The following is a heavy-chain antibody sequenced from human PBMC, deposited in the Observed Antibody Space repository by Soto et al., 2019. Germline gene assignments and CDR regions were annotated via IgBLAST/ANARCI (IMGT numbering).Heavy chain of an antibody. CDR2: ISPDGGST. J-gene: IGHJ2*01. CDR1: GFTFSSYA. CDR3: ARDPLWGTAMVLWYFDL. V-gene: IGHV3-64*01. Sequence: GGSLRLSCAASGFTFSSYAMHWVRQAPGKGLEYVSAISPDGGSTYYANSVKGRFTISRDNSKSTLYLQMNSLRAEDTAVYYCARDPLWGTAMVLWYFDLWGRGTLVTVSS. D-gene: IGHD5-18*01.